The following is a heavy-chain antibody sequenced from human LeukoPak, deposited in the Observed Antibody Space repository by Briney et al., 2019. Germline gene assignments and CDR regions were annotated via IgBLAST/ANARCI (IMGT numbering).Heavy chain of an antibody. CDR2: ISSSSSYI. Sequence: GGSLRLSCAASGFTFSSYSMNWVRQAPGKGLEWVSSISSSSSYIYYADSVKGRFTISRDNAKSSLYLQMNSLRAEDTAVYYCAKDRSFSFPGAFDNWGQGTLVTVSS. J-gene: IGHJ4*02. CDR1: GFTFSSYS. CDR3: AKDRSFSFPGAFDN. V-gene: IGHV3-21*01. D-gene: IGHD7-27*01.